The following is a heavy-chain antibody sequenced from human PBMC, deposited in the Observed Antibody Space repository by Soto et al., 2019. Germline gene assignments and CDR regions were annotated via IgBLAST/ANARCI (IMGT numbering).Heavy chain of an antibody. Sequence: QVQLVQSGAEVKKPGASVKVSCKASGYTFTTYDIHWVRQATGQGLEWMGWMSPHNGNTGFAQKFRGTVTIDRNTSISTAYMELSGLGSEDTAVYYCARRKERSGPHYFDYWGQGTLVTVSS. CDR2: MSPHNGNT. CDR3: ARRKERSGPHYFDY. J-gene: IGHJ4*02. V-gene: IGHV1-8*01. D-gene: IGHD6-25*01. CDR1: GYTFTTYD.